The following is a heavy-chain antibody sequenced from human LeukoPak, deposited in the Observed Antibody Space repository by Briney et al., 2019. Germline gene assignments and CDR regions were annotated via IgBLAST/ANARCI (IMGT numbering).Heavy chain of an antibody. Sequence: PGGSLRLSCAASGFTFSSYAMHWVRQAPGKGLEWVAVISYDGSNKYYADSVKGRFTISRDNSKNTLYLEMNSLRAEDTAVYYCARRYSSSWYTYYYYYGMDVWGQGTTVTVSS. CDR2: ISYDGSNK. CDR3: ARRYSSSWYTYYYYYGMDV. D-gene: IGHD6-13*01. CDR1: GFTFSSYA. V-gene: IGHV3-30*04. J-gene: IGHJ6*02.